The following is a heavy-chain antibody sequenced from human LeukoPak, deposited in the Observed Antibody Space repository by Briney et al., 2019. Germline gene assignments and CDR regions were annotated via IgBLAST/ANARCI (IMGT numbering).Heavy chain of an antibody. J-gene: IGHJ4*02. CDR2: ITGSSSFI. Sequence: GGSLRLSCAASGFTFSTYSMNWVRQAPGKGLEWVSSITGSSSFIYYADSVKGRFTISRDNVRNSLHLQMNSLRSDDTAVYYCARDFELWSYWGQGTLVTVSS. V-gene: IGHV3-21*04. CDR1: GFTFSTYS. CDR3: ARDFELWSY. D-gene: IGHD5-18*01.